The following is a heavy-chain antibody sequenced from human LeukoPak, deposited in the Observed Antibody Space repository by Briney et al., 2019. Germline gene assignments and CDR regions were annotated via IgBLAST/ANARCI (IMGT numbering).Heavy chain of an antibody. CDR1: GGSISSSSYY. CDR3: ARWGGGMDY. J-gene: IGHJ4*02. CDR2: IYYSGST. Sequence: SETLSLTCTVSGGSISSSSYYWGWIRQPPGKGLEWIGSIYYSGSTYYNPSLKSRVTISVDTSKNQFSLKLSSVTAADTAVYYCARWGGGMDYWGQGTLVTVSS. V-gene: IGHV4-39*07. D-gene: IGHD3-16*01.